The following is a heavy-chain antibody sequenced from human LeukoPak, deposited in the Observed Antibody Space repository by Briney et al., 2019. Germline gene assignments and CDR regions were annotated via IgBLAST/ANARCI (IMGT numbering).Heavy chain of an antibody. CDR1: GGSISSGSYY. V-gene: IGHV4-61*02. CDR3: ARQKYSSSPEGAWFDP. CDR2: IYTSEST. Sequence: PSETLSLTCTVSGGSISSGSYYWSWIRQPAGKGLEWIGRIYTSESTNYNPSLKSRVTISVDTSKNQFSLKLSSVTAADTAVYYCARQKYSSSPEGAWFDPWGQGTLVTVSS. J-gene: IGHJ5*02. D-gene: IGHD6-6*01.